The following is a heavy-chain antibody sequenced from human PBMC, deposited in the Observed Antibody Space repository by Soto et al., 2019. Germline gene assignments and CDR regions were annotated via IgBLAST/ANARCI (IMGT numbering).Heavy chain of an antibody. CDR3: ARSADWGLVPNYYYYGMDV. CDR2: IIPIFGTA. D-gene: IGHD6-13*01. V-gene: IGHV1-69*01. Sequence: QVQLVQSGAEVKKPGSSVKVSCKASGGTFSSYAISWVRQAPGQGLEWMGGIIPIFGTANYAQKFQGRVTITADESTSTAYMELRSLRSDDTAVYYCARSADWGLVPNYYYYGMDVWGQGTTVTVSS. CDR1: GGTFSSYA. J-gene: IGHJ6*02.